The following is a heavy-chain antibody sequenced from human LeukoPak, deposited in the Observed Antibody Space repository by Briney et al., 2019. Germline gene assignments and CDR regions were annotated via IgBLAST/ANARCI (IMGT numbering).Heavy chain of an antibody. CDR3: ARVVVGGSRKRDHEHYYMDV. CDR2: IYMSGKT. V-gene: IGHV4-4*07. D-gene: IGHD2-15*01. CDR1: GGSSSSDH. Sequence: SETLSLTCTVSGGSSSSDHWSWIRQPAGKGLEWIGRIYMSGKTNYNPSPKNRVTMSLDTSKNQFSLKLSSVTAADTAVYYCARVVVGGSRKRDHEHYYMDVWGKGTTVTVSS. J-gene: IGHJ6*03.